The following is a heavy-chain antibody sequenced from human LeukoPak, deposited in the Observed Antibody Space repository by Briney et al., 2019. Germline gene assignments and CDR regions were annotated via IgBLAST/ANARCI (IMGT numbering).Heavy chain of an antibody. V-gene: IGHV4-30-4*01. J-gene: IGHJ5*02. CDR3: ARETLGASDNWFDP. CDR2: IYYGGST. Sequence: SQTLSLTCTVSGGSISSGDYYWSWIRQPPGKGLEWIGYIYYGGSTYYNPSLKSRVTISVDTSKNQFSLKLSSVTAADTAVYYCARETLGASDNWFDPWGQGTLVTVSS. D-gene: IGHD1-26*01. CDR1: GGSISSGDYY.